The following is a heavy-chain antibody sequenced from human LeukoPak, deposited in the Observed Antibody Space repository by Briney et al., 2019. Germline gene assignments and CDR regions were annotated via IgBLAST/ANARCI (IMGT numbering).Heavy chain of an antibody. D-gene: IGHD4-17*01. Sequence: ASVKVSCKASGYTFTSYGISWVRQAPGQGLEWMGWISAYNGNTNYAQKLQGRVTMTTDTSTSTAYMELRSLRSEDTAVYYCARSTPSPYGDYGGNYYMDVWGKGTTVTVSS. CDR1: GYTFTSYG. CDR3: ARSTPSPYGDYGGNYYMDV. J-gene: IGHJ6*03. CDR2: ISAYNGNT. V-gene: IGHV1-18*01.